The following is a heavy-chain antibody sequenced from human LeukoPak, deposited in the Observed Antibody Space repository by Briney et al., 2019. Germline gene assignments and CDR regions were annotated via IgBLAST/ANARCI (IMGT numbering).Heavy chain of an antibody. D-gene: IGHD3-3*01. CDR1: GYTFTSYD. Sequence: GSVKVSCKASGYTFTSYDINWVRQATGQGLEWMGWMNPNSGNTGYAQKFQGRVTMTRSTSISTAYMELSSLRSEDTAVYYCARGEDYDFWSGYKNYYYMDVWGKGTTVTVSS. CDR3: ARGEDYDFWSGYKNYYYMDV. V-gene: IGHV1-8*01. CDR2: MNPNSGNT. J-gene: IGHJ6*03.